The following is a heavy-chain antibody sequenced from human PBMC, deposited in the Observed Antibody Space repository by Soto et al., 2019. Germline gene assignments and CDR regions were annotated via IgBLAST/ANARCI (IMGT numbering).Heavy chain of an antibody. CDR1: SDSISSYY. V-gene: IGHV4-59*08. J-gene: IGHJ4*02. Sequence: SETLSLTCTVSSDSISSYYWIWIRQSPGKGLEWIGYTDYSGDTNYNPSLKSRVTISGDTSKNQFSLRLSSVTAADTAVYYCARAVGDPLYYLDYWGQGTLVTVSS. D-gene: IGHD6-19*01. CDR2: TDYSGDT. CDR3: ARAVGDPLYYLDY.